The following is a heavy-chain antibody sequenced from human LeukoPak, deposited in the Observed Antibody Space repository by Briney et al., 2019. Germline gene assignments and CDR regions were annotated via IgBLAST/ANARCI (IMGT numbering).Heavy chain of an antibody. J-gene: IGHJ4*02. CDR3: ARERVVTAPFDY. Sequence: GRSLRLSCAASGLTFDDYAMHWVRQAPGKGLEWVAVISYDGSNKYYADSVKGRFTISRDNSKNTLYLQMNSLRAEDTAVYYCARERVVTAPFDYWGQGTLVTVSS. CDR1: GLTFDDYA. CDR2: ISYDGSNK. V-gene: IGHV3-30-3*01. D-gene: IGHD2-21*02.